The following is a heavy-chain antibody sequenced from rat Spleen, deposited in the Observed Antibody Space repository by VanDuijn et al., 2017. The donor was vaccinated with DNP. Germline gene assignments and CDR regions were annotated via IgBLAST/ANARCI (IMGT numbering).Heavy chain of an antibody. V-gene: IGHV5-17*01. J-gene: IGHJ1*01. CDR3: ARGSTSIYWYFDF. CDR2: ISYDGSRT. CDR1: GFTFSDYA. Sequence: EVQLVETGGGLVQPGRSLKLSCAASGFTFSDYAMAWVRQAPKKGLEWVATISYDGSRTYYRDSVKGRFTISRDNVKNSLYLQMDSLRSEETATYYCARGSTSIYWYFDFWGPGTMVTVSS. D-gene: IGHD1-2*01.